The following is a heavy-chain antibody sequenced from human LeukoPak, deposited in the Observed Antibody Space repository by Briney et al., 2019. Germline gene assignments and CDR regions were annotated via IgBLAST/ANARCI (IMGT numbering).Heavy chain of an antibody. CDR1: GYTFTSHG. J-gene: IGHJ5*02. V-gene: IGHV1-18*01. D-gene: IGHD6-19*01. CDR3: ARDPSNTSGWKTWFDP. CDR2: ISAYNGDT. Sequence: ASVKVSCKASGYTFTSHGISWVRQAPGQGLEWMGWISAYNGDTKYAQNLQGRVTLTIYTSTTTAYLELRSLTSDDTAVYYCARDPSNTSGWKTWFDPWGQGTLVTVSS.